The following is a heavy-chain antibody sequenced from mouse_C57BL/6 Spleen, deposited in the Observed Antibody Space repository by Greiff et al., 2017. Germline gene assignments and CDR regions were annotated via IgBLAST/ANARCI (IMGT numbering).Heavy chain of an antibody. V-gene: IGHV1-64*01. D-gene: IGHD2-3*01. CDR3: SRSPDGYSGYFDV. CDR2: FHPNSGST. J-gene: IGHJ1*03. Sequence: QLQQPGAELVKPGVSVKLSCKASGYTFTSYWMHWVKQRPGQGLEWIGMFHPNSGSTNYNEKFKSKATLTVNKSTSTANMQIGSLTSEDSAVYYCSRSPDGYSGYFDVWGTGTTVTVSS. CDR1: GYTFTSYW.